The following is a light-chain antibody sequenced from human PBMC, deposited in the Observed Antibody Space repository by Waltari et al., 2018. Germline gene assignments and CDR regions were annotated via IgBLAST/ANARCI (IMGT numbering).Light chain of an antibody. Sequence: QSVLTQPPSASGAPGQRVTISCSGSSSDIGSNCVYWFQQIPGTAPKLLIYRNNRRPSGGPDRFSGSGSGTDFTLTISSLQSEDVAVYYCQQYYSSPWTFGQGSK. J-gene: IGLJ3*02. V-gene: IGLV1-47*01. CDR2: RNN. CDR1: SSDIGSNC. CDR3: QQYYSSPWT.